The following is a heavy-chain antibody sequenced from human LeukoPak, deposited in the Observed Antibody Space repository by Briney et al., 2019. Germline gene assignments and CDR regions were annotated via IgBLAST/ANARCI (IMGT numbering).Heavy chain of an antibody. Sequence: GGSLRLSCAASGFTFSSYGMHWVRQAPGKGLEWVAFIRYEGSNKYYADSVKGRFTISRDNSKNTLYLQMNSLRAEDTAVYYCAKDLRYYDSSGYSVVALDYWGQGTLVTVSS. D-gene: IGHD3-22*01. V-gene: IGHV3-30*02. CDR1: GFTFSSYG. CDR3: AKDLRYYDSSGYSVVALDY. CDR2: IRYEGSNK. J-gene: IGHJ4*02.